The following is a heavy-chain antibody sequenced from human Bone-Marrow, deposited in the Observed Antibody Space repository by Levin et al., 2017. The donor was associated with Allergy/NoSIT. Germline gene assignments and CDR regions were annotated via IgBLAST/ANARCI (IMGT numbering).Heavy chain of an antibody. CDR2: ISYDGSIK. Sequence: SCAASGFNFYNYGMHWVRQAQGKGLEWVTFISYDGSIKHYADSVKGRFTISRDTSKNTLDLQMNSLRAEDTAVYYCASVVLPAAIRGGFDPWGQGTLVTVSS. CDR3: ASVVLPAAIRGGFDP. CDR1: GFNFYNYG. D-gene: IGHD2-2*02. V-gene: IGHV3-30*05. J-gene: IGHJ5*02.